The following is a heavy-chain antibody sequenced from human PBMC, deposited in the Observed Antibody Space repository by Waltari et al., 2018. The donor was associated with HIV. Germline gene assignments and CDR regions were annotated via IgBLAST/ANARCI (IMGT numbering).Heavy chain of an antibody. D-gene: IGHD3-10*01. Sequence: QAQLQQWGAGLLKPSETLSLICAVYGGSFSGYYWNWIRQPPGKGLEWIGEINHSGSTNFNPSLKSRVTISVDTSKNQFSRRLSSVTAADTAVYYCARGHYYGSGSYSTRAFDIWGQGTMVTVSS. CDR1: GGSFSGYY. CDR2: INHSGST. V-gene: IGHV4-34*01. J-gene: IGHJ3*02. CDR3: ARGHYYGSGSYSTRAFDI.